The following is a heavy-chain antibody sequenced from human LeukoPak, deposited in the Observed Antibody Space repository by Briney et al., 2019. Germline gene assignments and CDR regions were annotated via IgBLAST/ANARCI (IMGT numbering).Heavy chain of an antibody. V-gene: IGHV4-59*11. CDR1: GGSISSHY. J-gene: IGHJ5*02. Sequence: PSETLSLTCTVSGGSISSHYWSWIRQPPGKGLEWIGYIYYSGSTNYNPSLKSRVTISVDTSKNQFSLKLSSVTAADTAVFYCARDRSSSSGRSWFDPWGQGTLVTVSS. CDR2: IYYSGST. CDR3: ARDRSSSSGRSWFDP. D-gene: IGHD6-6*01.